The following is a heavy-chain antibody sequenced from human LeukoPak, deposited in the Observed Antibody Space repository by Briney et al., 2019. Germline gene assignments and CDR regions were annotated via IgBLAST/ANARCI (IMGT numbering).Heavy chain of an antibody. D-gene: IGHD2-2*01. CDR3: ARSKAAIDSPFDY. CDR1: GYSFSTYW. J-gene: IGHJ4*02. CDR2: IYPGDSDT. Sequence: GESLKISCKGSGYSFSTYWIGWVRPMPGKGLEWMGIIYPGDSDTRYSPSFQGQVTISADKSISTAYLQWSSLKASDTAMYYCARSKAAIDSPFDYWGQGTLVTVSS. V-gene: IGHV5-51*01.